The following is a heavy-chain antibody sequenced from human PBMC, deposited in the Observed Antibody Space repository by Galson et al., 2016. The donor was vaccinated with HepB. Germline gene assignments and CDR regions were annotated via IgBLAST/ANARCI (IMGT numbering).Heavy chain of an antibody. J-gene: IGHJ6*02. CDR1: EFTFSSYA. Sequence: SLRLSCAASEFTFSSYAMSWVRQAPGKGLEWVSAIDSSGHSTYYTDFVTGRFTISRDNSKNTLYLQMNSLRYEDTAVYYCAKAATPVFYYHGMDVWGQGTTVTVS. V-gene: IGHV3-23*01. CDR2: IDSSGHST. CDR3: AKAATPVFYYHGMDV.